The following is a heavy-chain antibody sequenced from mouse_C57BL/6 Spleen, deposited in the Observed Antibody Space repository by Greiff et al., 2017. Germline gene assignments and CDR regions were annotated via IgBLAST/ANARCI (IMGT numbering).Heavy chain of an antibody. J-gene: IGHJ4*01. CDR3: ARERVGRYYYAMDY. V-gene: IGHV5-16*01. CDR1: GFTFSDYY. CDR2: INYDGSST. D-gene: IGHD4-1*01. Sequence: EVQLVESEGGLVQPGSSMKLSCTASGFTFSDYYMAWVRQVPEKGLEWVANINYDGSSTYYLDSLKSRFIISRDNAKNILYLQMSSLKSEDTATYYCARERVGRYYYAMDYWGQGTSVTVSS.